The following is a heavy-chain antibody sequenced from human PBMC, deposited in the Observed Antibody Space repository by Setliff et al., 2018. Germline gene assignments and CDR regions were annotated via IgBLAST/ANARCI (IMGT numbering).Heavy chain of an antibody. CDR2: ISNRGST. Sequence: TLSLTCTVSGDYISSQYWSWIRQPPGKGLEWMGYISNRGSTDYNPSLKSRVTISEDTSRSQFSLKLTSVTTADTAVYYCALSDHYPFYYDYWGLGTLVTAPQ. CDR1: GDYISSQY. V-gene: IGHV4-59*11. J-gene: IGHJ4*02. D-gene: IGHD3-3*01. CDR3: ALSDHYPFYYDY.